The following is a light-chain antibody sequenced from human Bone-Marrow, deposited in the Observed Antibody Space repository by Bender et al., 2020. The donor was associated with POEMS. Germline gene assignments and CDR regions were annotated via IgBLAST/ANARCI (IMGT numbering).Light chain of an antibody. J-gene: IGLJ3*02. CDR3: AVWDDSLNGWV. CDR2: EVN. Sequence: QSAMTQPASVSGSPGQSITISCTGTNRDVGGYDVVSWYQHHPGKAPKLIIFEVNKRPSGVSDRFSGSRSGTSASLAISGLQSEDEADYYCAVWDDSLNGWVFGGGTKLTVL. CDR1: NRDVGGYDV. V-gene: IGLV2-14*02.